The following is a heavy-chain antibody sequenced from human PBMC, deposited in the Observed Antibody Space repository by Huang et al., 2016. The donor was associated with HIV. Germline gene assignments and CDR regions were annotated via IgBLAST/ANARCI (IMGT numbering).Heavy chain of an antibody. CDR2: IYYKGRT. CDR1: GGSFRSSDYH. CDR3: ARHREGPVAYYSGWGSHLNYMDV. J-gene: IGHJ6*03. V-gene: IGHV4-39*01. Sequence: QLLLQESGPGLVKPSEALALTCAVSGGSFRSSDYHWGWIRQPPGKGLEWIGSIYYKGRTHYMPALKSRVTIAVDTSKNLFFLNLTSMTAADTAVYYWARHREGPVAYYSGWGSHLNYMDVWGRGRTVVVSS. D-gene: IGHD3-10*01.